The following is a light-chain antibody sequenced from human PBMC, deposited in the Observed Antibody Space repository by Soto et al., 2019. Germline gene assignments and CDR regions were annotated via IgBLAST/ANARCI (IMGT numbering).Light chain of an antibody. J-gene: IGKJ1*01. V-gene: IGKV3-20*01. Sequence: EIVLTQSPGTLSLSPGERATLSCRASQSVSSSYLAWYQQKPGQAPRLLIYGASSRATGIPDRFSGSGSGTDFTLTISRLEPDDFATYYCQQYSTYPWTFGQGTKVDIK. CDR1: QSVSSSY. CDR3: QQYSTYPWT. CDR2: GAS.